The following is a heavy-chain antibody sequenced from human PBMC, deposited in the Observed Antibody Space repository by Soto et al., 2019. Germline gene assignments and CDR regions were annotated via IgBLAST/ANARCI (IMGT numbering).Heavy chain of an antibody. CDR2: IYYSGST. J-gene: IGHJ6*02. Sequence: SETLSLTCTVSGGSISSYYWSWIRQPPGKGLEWIGYIYYSGSTNYNPALKSRVTISVDTSKNQFSLKLNSVTAADTAVYYCAREQWLYGMDVWGQGTTVTVSS. V-gene: IGHV4-59*01. CDR1: GGSISSYY. CDR3: AREQWLYGMDV. D-gene: IGHD6-19*01.